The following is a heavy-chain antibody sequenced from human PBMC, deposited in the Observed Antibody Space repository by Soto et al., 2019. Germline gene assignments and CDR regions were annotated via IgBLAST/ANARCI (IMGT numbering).Heavy chain of an antibody. Sequence: QVQLVQSGAEVKKPGASVTVSWKASGYTFTTHYMHWVRQAPGQGLEWMGIINPSGGRTTYALKFQGRVSLTSDTSTNTVYMELSSLRSEDTAVYYCARAGENYGSGTFSPPLRYYFNSWGQGTLVTVSS. D-gene: IGHD3-10*01. V-gene: IGHV1-46*01. CDR1: GYTFTTHY. J-gene: IGHJ4*02. CDR3: ARAGENYGSGTFSPPLRYYFNS. CDR2: INPSGGRT.